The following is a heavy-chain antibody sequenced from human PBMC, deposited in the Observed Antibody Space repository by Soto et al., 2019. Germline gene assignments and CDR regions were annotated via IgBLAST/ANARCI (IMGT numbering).Heavy chain of an antibody. V-gene: IGHV4-61*01. Sequence: SETLSLTCTVSGGSVSSGSYYWSWIRQPPGKGLEWIGYIYYSGSTYYNPSLKSRVTISVDTSKNQFSLKLSSVTAADTAVYYCASCFGYYPDAFAIWGQGTMVTVSS. CDR2: IYYSGST. CDR1: GGSVSSGSYY. D-gene: IGHD3-22*01. J-gene: IGHJ3*02. CDR3: ASCFGYYPDAFAI.